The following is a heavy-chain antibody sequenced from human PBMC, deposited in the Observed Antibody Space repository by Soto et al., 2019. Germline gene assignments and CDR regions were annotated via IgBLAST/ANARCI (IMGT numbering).Heavy chain of an antibody. Sequence: QVQLQESGPGLVKPSQTLSLTCTVSGGSISSGDYYWSWIRQPPGKGLEWIGYIYYSGSTYYNPSLKRRVTISVDTSKNQSSLKLSSVTASDTAVYYCARVADCSGGRCYFSVDYWGQGTLVTVSS. CDR3: ARVADCSGGRCYFSVDY. V-gene: IGHV4-30-4*01. D-gene: IGHD2-15*01. CDR1: GGSISSGDYY. CDR2: IYYSGST. J-gene: IGHJ4*02.